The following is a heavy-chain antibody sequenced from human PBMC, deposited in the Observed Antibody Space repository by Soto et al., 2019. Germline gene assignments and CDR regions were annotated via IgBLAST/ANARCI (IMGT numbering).Heavy chain of an antibody. CDR2: IVPMFGKV. D-gene: IGHD6-13*01. CDR3: AISLHQLAYFDY. V-gene: IGHV1-69*02. CDR1: GGTFSSHG. J-gene: IGHJ4*02. Sequence: QVQLVQSGAEVKKPGSSVKVSCKASGGTFSSHGIRWVRQAPGQGLDWMGRIVPMFGKVNYAQRFQGRVTLTADKSTTTAYMELSSLISEDTAIYYCAISLHQLAYFDYWGQGTLVTVSS.